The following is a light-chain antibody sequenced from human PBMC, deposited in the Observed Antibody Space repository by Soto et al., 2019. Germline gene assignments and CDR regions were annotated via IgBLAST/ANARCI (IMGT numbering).Light chain of an antibody. CDR3: AAWDDSLNGFWV. Sequence: QSVLTQPPSASGTPGQRVTISCSGSSSNIGSNTVNWYQQLPGTDPKLLIYSNNQRPSGVPDRFSGSKSGTSASLAISGLQSEDEADYYCAAWDDSLNGFWVFGGGTKLTVL. J-gene: IGLJ3*02. CDR2: SNN. CDR1: SSNIGSNT. V-gene: IGLV1-44*01.